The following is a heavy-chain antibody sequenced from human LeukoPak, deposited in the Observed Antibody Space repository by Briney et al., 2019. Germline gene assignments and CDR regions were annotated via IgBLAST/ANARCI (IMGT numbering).Heavy chain of an antibody. CDR1: GFTFSKYW. J-gene: IGHJ4*02. CDR2: INTDGTVT. D-gene: IGHD6-19*01. Sequence: PGGSLRLSCAASGFTFSKYWILWVRQAPGKGLEGVSRINTDGTVTTYADSVKGRFTVSRDNADNTMFLQMNSVRDEDTAAYYCATKQWLAPPPDSWGQGTPVTVSS. V-gene: IGHV3-74*01. CDR3: ATKQWLAPPPDS.